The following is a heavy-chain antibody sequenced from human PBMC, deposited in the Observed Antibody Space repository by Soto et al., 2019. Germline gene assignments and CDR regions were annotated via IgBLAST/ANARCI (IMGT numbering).Heavy chain of an antibody. V-gene: IGHV1-69*06. CDR3: ARVTGYYYDSSGYMGAFDP. CDR1: GGTFSSYA. CDR2: IIPIFGTA. J-gene: IGHJ5*02. D-gene: IGHD3-22*01. Sequence: SVKVSCKASGGTFSSYAISWVRQAPGQGLEWMGGIIPIFGTANYAQRFQGRVTITADKSTSTAYMELSSLRSEDTAVYYCARVTGYYYDSSGYMGAFDPWGQGTLVTVSS.